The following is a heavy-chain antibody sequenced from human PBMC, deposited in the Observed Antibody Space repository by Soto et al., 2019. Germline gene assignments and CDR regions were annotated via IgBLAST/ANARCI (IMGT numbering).Heavy chain of an antibody. D-gene: IGHD2-15*01. V-gene: IGHV3-30*18. J-gene: IGHJ5*02. CDR2: ISHAATAK. CDR3: AKDVSSGGSYDDFDP. Sequence: QVHLVESGGGVVQPGRSLRLSCAASGFTVNHFGMHWVRQAPGKGPEWVAMISHAATAKYYADSVKGRFTISRDNSKNTLYLQMHNLRTEDTAGYYCAKDVSSGGSYDDFDPWGPGPLVNVSS. CDR1: GFTVNHFG.